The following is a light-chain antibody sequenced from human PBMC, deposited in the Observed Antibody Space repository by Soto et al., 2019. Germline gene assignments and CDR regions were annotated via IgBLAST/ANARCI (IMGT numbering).Light chain of an antibody. Sequence: DIVMTQSPLSLAVTLGEPASISCRSSQSALHSNGKTYLDWYLQKPGQSPQLLIYSASNRAAGVPDRFSGSGSGTYFTLKISRVEAEDVGIYYCMQAVQTLTFGGGTKVEIK. CDR3: MQAVQTLT. J-gene: IGKJ4*01. CDR2: SAS. V-gene: IGKV2-28*01. CDR1: QSALHSNGKTY.